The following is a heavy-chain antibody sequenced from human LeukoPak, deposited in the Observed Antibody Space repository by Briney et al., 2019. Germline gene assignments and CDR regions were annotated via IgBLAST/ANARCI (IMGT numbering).Heavy chain of an antibody. D-gene: IGHD3-22*01. CDR2: ISYDGSNK. CDR1: GFTFSSYG. V-gene: IGHV3-30*18. CDR3: AKDGITMIVVYYFDY. J-gene: IGHJ4*02. Sequence: GSLRLSCAASGFTFSSYGMHWVRQAPGKGLEWVAVISYDGSNKYYADSVKGRFTISRDNSKNTLYLQMNSLRAEDTAVYYCAKDGITMIVVYYFDYWGQGTLVTVSS.